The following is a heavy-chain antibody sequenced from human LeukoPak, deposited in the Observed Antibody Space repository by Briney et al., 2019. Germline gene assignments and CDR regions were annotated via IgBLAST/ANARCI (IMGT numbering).Heavy chain of an antibody. V-gene: IGHV1-18*01. CDR1: GYTFTSYG. D-gene: IGHD6-13*01. CDR3: ARVDSSSWFVYYYYGMDV. CDR2: ISAYNGNT. J-gene: IGHJ6*02. Sequence: EASVKVSCKASGYTFTSYGISWVRQAPGQGLEWMGWISAYNGNTNYAQKLQGRVTMTTDTSTSTAYMELRSLRSDDTAVYYCARVDSSSWFVYYYYGMDVWGQGTTVTVSS.